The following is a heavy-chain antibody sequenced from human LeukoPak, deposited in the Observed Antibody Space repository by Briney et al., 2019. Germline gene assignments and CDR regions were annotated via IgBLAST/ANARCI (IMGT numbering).Heavy chain of an antibody. J-gene: IGHJ4*02. Sequence: ASVKVSCKASGYTFTSYGSSWVRQAPGQRPEWMGWISAYNGNTNYAQKLQGRVTMTTDTSTSTAYMELRSLRPAATAVYSLSRRVLFSPHFVYRGQGALVTVSS. CDR2: ISAYNGNT. V-gene: IGHV1-18*01. CDR1: GYTFTSYG. CDR3: SRRVLFSPHFVY. D-gene: IGHD4/OR15-4a*01.